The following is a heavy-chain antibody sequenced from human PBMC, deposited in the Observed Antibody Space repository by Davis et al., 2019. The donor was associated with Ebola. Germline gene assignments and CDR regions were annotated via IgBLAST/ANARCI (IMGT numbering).Heavy chain of an antibody. J-gene: IGHJ4*02. CDR1: GGSFSGYY. CDR2: INHSGST. V-gene: IGHV4-34*01. CDR3: ARGRRYSYGPPRY. D-gene: IGHD5-18*01. Sequence: MPSETLSLTCAVYGGSFSGYYWSWIRQPPGKGLEWIGEINHSGSTNYNPSLKSRVPISVDKSKNQFSLKLSSVTAADTAVYYCARGRRYSYGPPRYWGQGTLVTVSS.